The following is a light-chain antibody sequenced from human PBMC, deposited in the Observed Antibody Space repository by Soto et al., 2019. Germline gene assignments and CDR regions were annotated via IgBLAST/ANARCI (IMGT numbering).Light chain of an antibody. CDR1: QSVSSN. Sequence: EIVLTQSPATRSVSPGERATLSCRASQSVSSNLAWYQQKPGQAPRLLIYGASTRATGIPDRFSGSGSGTDFTLTISRLEPEDFTVYYCQQYGTLPTTFGPGTKVDIK. V-gene: IGKV3-20*01. CDR2: GAS. CDR3: QQYGTLPTT. J-gene: IGKJ3*01.